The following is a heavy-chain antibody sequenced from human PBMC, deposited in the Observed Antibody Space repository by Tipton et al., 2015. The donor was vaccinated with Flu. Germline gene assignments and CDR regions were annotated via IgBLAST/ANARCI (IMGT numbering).Heavy chain of an antibody. J-gene: IGHJ5*02. CDR3: ARDRVGDYSGFDP. CDR1: GGSISSHY. V-gene: IGHV4-4*07. D-gene: IGHD4-17*01. Sequence: TLSLTCTVSGGSISSHYWSWLRQPAGKGLEWIGRIYTSGSTNYNPSLKSRVTISVDTSKNQFSLKLSSVTAADTAVYYCARDRVGDYSGFDPWGQGTLVTVSS. CDR2: IYTSGST.